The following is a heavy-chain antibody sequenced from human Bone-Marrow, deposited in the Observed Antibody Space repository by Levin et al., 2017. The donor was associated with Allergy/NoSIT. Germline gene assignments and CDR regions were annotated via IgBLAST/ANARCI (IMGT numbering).Heavy chain of an antibody. CDR3: VRDRDRYDS. Sequence: LTCAASGFTYSDYLMHWVRQVPGKGLVWVARITGDGRETHYADSVKGRFTISRDNPKNTLYLKMNSLRVEDTALYYCVRDRDRYDSWGQGTLVTVSS. CDR2: ITGDGRET. J-gene: IGHJ4*02. D-gene: IGHD3-9*01. V-gene: IGHV3-74*01. CDR1: GFTYSDYL.